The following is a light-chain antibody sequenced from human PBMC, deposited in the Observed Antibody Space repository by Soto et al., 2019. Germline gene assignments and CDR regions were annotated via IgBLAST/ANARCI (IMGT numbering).Light chain of an antibody. CDR1: QSISSW. V-gene: IGKV1-5*01. J-gene: IGKJ2*01. CDR2: DAS. Sequence: DIQMTQSPSTLSASVGDRVTITCRASQSISSWLAWYQQKPGKAPKLLIYDASSLESGVPSRFSGSGSGTEFTLTISSLQPDDCATYYCQQYSSYSGYTFGQGTKLEIK. CDR3: QQYSSYSGYT.